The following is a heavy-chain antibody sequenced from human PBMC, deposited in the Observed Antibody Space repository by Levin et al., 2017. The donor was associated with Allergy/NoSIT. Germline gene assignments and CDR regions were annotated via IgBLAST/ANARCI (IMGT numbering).Heavy chain of an antibody. Sequence: ASVKVSCKASGYTFTSYGISWVRQAPGQGLEWMGWINTYNGNTNYAQKFQGRVTMTTDTSTSTAYMELRSLTSDDTAVYYCVGGDYYDSSGSNYYYYGMDVWGQGTTVTVSS. D-gene: IGHD3-22*01. CDR3: VGGDYYDSSGSNYYYYGMDV. CDR1: GYTFTSYG. CDR2: INTYNGNT. V-gene: IGHV1-18*01. J-gene: IGHJ6*02.